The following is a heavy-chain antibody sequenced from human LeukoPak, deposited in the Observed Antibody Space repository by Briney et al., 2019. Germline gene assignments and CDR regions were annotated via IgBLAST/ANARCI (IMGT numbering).Heavy chain of an antibody. J-gene: IGHJ4*02. CDR1: GFTFSSYS. D-gene: IGHD3-22*01. CDR3: VRKGYYDSSGYRDY. V-gene: IGHV3-21*01. Sequence: GGSLRLSXAASGFTFSSYSMNWVRQTPGKGLEWVSSISSSSYIYYADSVKGRFTISRDNAKNSLYLQMNSLRAEDTAVYYCVRKGYYDSSGYRDYWGQGTLVTVSS. CDR2: ISSSSYI.